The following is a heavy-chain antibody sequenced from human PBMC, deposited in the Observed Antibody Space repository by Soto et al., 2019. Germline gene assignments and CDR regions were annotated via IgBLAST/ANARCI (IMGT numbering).Heavy chain of an antibody. CDR1: GGTFSSYA. V-gene: IGHV1-69*06. Sequence: GPSVKVSCKASGGTFSSYAISWVRQAPGQGLEWMGGIIPIFGTANYAQKFQGRVTITADKSTSTAYMELSSLRSEDTAVYYCATGPIAVAGTMGDYWGQGTLVTVSS. CDR2: IIPIFGTA. D-gene: IGHD6-19*01. J-gene: IGHJ4*02. CDR3: ATGPIAVAGTMGDY.